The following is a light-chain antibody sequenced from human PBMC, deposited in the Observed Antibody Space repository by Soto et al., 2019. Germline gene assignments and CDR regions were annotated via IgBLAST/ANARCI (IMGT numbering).Light chain of an antibody. J-gene: IGKJ2*01. CDR2: GAS. CDR1: QSIGDT. V-gene: IGKV3-20*01. CDR3: QQYGSSVYT. Sequence: SVLMQSPCTLASSPADRATLSCRASQSIGDTLAWYQLKPGQAPRLLIYGASTRAAGIPDRFSGSGSGTDFTLTITRLDPEDFAIYYCQQYGSSVYTFGQGTKVDIK.